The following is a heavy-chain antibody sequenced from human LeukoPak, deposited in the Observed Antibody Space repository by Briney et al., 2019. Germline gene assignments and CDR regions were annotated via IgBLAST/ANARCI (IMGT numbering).Heavy chain of an antibody. CDR3: ARDGSYSSGAIFDY. D-gene: IGHD6-19*01. CDR2: ISSSSSYI. CDR1: GFTFSSYS. V-gene: IGHV3-21*01. J-gene: IGHJ4*02. Sequence: GGSLRLSCAASGFTFSSYSMSWVRQAPGKGLEWVSSISSSSSYIYYADSVKGRFTISRDNAKNSLYLQMNSLRAEDTAVYYCARDGSYSSGAIFDYWGQGTLVTVSS.